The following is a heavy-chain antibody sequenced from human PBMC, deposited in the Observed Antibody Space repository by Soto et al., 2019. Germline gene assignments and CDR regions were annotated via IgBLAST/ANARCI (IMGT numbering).Heavy chain of an antibody. V-gene: IGHV3-7*01. CDR3: ARAFNMVRRVITYDY. CDR1: GFTFSSYW. D-gene: IGHD3-10*01. J-gene: IGHJ4*02. CDR2: IKQDGSEK. Sequence: GGSLRLSCAASGFTFSSYWMSWVRQAPGKGLEWVANIKQDGSEKYYVDSVKGRFTISRDNAKNSLYLQMNSLRAEDTAVYYCARAFNMVRRVITYDYWGQGTLVTVSS.